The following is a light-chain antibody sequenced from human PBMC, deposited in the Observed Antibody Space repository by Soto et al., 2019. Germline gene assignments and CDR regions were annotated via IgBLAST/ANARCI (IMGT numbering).Light chain of an antibody. CDR3: QQYNTYSWT. V-gene: IGKV1-5*03. J-gene: IGKJ1*01. CDR2: KAS. Sequence: DIQMTQSPSTLSASVGDRVTITCRASQSISSWLAWYQQKPGEAPKLLIYKASSLQSGVPSRFSGSGSGTEFTLTISSLQPDDFATYYCQQYNTYSWTSGQGTKVEIK. CDR1: QSISSW.